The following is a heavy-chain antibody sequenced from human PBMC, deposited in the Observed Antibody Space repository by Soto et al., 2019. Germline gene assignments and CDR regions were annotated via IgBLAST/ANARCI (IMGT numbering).Heavy chain of an antibody. D-gene: IGHD2-8*01. CDR2: ISGSGGST. J-gene: IGHJ4*02. CDR1: GFTFRSYA. CDR3: AVLSNNTTPFDY. V-gene: IGHV3-23*01. Sequence: PEGSLRLSLEASGFTFRSYAMSWVRQAPGKGLEWVSAISGSGGSTNYQNSVKGRFTISRNNSKNTRYRQMNSLRAEDTALYYCAVLSNNTTPFDYWCQGTRVTVSS.